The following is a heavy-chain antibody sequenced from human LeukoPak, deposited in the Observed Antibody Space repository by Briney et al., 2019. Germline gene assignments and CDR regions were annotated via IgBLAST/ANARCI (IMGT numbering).Heavy chain of an antibody. V-gene: IGHV3-48*03. CDR1: GFTFTNFE. CDR2: ISYSGSTT. CDR3: ARAGPPAFDP. Sequence: GRSLRLSCAASGFTFTNFEMNWVRQAPGKGLEWVSYISYSGSTTSYADSVKGRFTISRDNAKNSLYLQMNSLRAEDTAIYYCARAGPPAFDPWGQGTLVTVSS. J-gene: IGHJ5*02.